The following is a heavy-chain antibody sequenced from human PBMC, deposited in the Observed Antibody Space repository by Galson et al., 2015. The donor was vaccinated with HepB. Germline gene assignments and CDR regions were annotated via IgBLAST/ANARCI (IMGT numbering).Heavy chain of an antibody. CDR2: IYYSGGT. J-gene: IGHJ4*02. D-gene: IGHD6-25*01. CDR1: GASINIGGYY. V-gene: IGHV4-31*03. Sequence: TLSLTCTVSGASINIGGYYCNWIRQHPGKGLEWIGYIYYSGGTYYNPSLKSRVTISVDTSKNQFSLKLFSVTAADTAVYYCARDPSGYGNFDFWGQGTLVTVSS. CDR3: ARDPSGYGNFDF.